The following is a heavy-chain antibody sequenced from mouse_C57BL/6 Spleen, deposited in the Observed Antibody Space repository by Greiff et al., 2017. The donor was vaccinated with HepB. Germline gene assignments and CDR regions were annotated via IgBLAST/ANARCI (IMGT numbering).Heavy chain of an antibody. Sequence: EVQVVESGGDLVKPGGSLKLSCAASGFTFSSYGMSWVRQTPDKRLEWVATISSGGSYNYYPDSVKGRFTISRDNAKNTLYLQMSSLKSEDTAMYYCASSYDYALDYWGQGTTLTVSS. CDR2: ISSGGSYN. D-gene: IGHD2-4*01. V-gene: IGHV5-6*01. CDR1: GFTFSSYG. J-gene: IGHJ2*01. CDR3: ASSYDYALDY.